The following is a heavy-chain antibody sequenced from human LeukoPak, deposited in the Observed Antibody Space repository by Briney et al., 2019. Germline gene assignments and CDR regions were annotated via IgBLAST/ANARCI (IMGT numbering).Heavy chain of an antibody. CDR1: VFNFSIYG. CDR3: ARDRGGRTYYNFDY. CDR2: MWYDVSNK. J-gene: IGHJ4*02. D-gene: IGHD1-26*01. V-gene: IGHV3-33*01. Sequence: SESLSCAPSVFNFSIYGMHWARQAPGKGREWVLVMWYDVSNKNHVDRVKARFTISRDNSKNTLYLQMRGLRAEDTAVYYCARDRGGRTYYNFDYWGQGTLVTVSS.